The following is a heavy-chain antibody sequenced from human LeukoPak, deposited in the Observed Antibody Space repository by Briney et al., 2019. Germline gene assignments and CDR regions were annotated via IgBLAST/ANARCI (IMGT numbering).Heavy chain of an antibody. J-gene: IGHJ4*02. V-gene: IGHV3-9*01. CDR2: ISWNSGSI. D-gene: IGHD5-18*01. CDR3: AKGNLRGYSYGQTDY. Sequence: PGGSLRLSCAGSGFSFSSYAINWVRQAPGKGLEWVSGISWNSGSIGYADSVKGRFTISRDNAKNSLYLQMNSLRAEDTALYYCAKGNLRGYSYGQTDYWGQGTLVTVSS. CDR1: GFSFSSYA.